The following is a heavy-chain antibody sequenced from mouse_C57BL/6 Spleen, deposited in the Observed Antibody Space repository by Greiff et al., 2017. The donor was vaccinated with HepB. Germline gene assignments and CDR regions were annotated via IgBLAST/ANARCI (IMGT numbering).Heavy chain of an antibody. V-gene: IGHV5-9*01. CDR2: ISGGGGNT. CDR1: GFTFSSYT. D-gene: IGHD1-1*01. J-gene: IGHJ2*01. CDR3: ARHLYYYGSSYQYFDY. Sequence: EVKLVESGGGLVKPGGSLKLSCAASGFTFSSYTMSWVRQTPEKRLEWVATISGGGGNTYYPDSVKGRFTISRDNAKNTLYLQMSSLRSEDTALYYCARHLYYYGSSYQYFDYWGQGTTLTVSS.